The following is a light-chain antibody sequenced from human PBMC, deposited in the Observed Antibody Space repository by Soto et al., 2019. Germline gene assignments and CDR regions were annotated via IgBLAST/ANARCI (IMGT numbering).Light chain of an antibody. V-gene: IGKV1-5*03. CDR2: KAS. Sequence: DIQVTQSPSTLSASVGDRVTITCRASQNINDLLAWYQQKPGKAPNLLIYKASSLESGVPSRFSGSGSGTEFTLTISSLQPDDFATYYCQQYNSYSGTFGQGTKVDIK. CDR1: QNINDL. J-gene: IGKJ1*01. CDR3: QQYNSYSGT.